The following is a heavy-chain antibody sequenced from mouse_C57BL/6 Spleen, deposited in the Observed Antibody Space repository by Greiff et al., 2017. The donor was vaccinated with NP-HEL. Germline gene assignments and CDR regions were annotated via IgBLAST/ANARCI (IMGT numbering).Heavy chain of an antibody. Sequence: VQLQQSGPELVKPGASVKISCKASGYTFTDYYMNWVKQSHGKSLEWIGDINPNNGGTSYNQKFKGKATLTVDKSSSTAYMELRSLTSEDSAVYYCAREKTMVTTGPFAYWGQGTLVTVSA. J-gene: IGHJ3*01. V-gene: IGHV1-26*01. CDR1: GYTFTDYY. CDR2: INPNNGGT. CDR3: AREKTMVTTGPFAY. D-gene: IGHD2-2*01.